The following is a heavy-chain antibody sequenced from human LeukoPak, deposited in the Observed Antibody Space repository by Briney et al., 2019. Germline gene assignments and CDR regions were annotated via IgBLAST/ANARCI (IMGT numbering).Heavy chain of an antibody. J-gene: IGHJ3*02. D-gene: IGHD3-10*01. CDR2: ISTTSRYI. CDR3: ARGRSITLLRGVAMSDGFDI. V-gene: IGHV3-21*01. Sequence: GGSLRLSCAASGFTFSSYSMNWVRQAPGKGLEWVSSISTTSRYIYYADSVKGRFTVSRDNAKNSLSLQMNSLRAEDTAVYYCARGRSITLLRGVAMSDGFDIWGQGAMVAVSS. CDR1: GFTFSSYS.